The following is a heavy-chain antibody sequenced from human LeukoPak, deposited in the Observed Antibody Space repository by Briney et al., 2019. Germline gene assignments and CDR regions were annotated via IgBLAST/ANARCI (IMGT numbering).Heavy chain of an antibody. Sequence: GGSLRLSCAASGFTFSSYSMNWVRQAPGKGLEWVSSISSSSSYIYYADSVKGRFTISRDNAKNSLYLQMNSLRAEGTAVYYCARAVYCGGDCYFPLDIWGQGTMVTVSS. D-gene: IGHD2-21*02. CDR1: GFTFSSYS. V-gene: IGHV3-21*01. CDR3: ARAVYCGGDCYFPLDI. CDR2: ISSSSSYI. J-gene: IGHJ3*02.